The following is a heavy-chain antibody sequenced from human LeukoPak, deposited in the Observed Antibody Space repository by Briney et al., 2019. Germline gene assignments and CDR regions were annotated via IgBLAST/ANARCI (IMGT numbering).Heavy chain of an antibody. D-gene: IGHD3-22*01. CDR3: ARGSPRENGSGYYSH. Sequence: PSETLSLTCAVYGGSFSGYYWSWIRQPPGKGLEWIGEINHSGSTNYNPSLKSRVTISVDTSKNQFSLKLSSVTAADTAVYYCARGSPRENGSGYYSHWGQGTLVTVSS. CDR1: GGSFSGYY. CDR2: INHSGST. J-gene: IGHJ4*02. V-gene: IGHV4-34*01.